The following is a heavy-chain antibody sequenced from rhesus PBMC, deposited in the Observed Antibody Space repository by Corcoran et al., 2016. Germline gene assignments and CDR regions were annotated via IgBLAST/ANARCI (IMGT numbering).Heavy chain of an antibody. CDR3: ARRGYHSSPDS. CDR1: GDSISSGYY. D-gene: IGHD6-13*01. Sequence: QVQLQESGPGLVKPSETLSLTCAVSGDSISSGYYWGWIRQPPGQGLEWIGHISSGVSNYLNPSLKSRVTLSVDTSKNQFSLKLSSVTAADTAVYYCARRGYHSSPDSWGQGVLVTVSS. J-gene: IGHJ4*01. CDR2: ISSGVSN. V-gene: IGHV4S14*01.